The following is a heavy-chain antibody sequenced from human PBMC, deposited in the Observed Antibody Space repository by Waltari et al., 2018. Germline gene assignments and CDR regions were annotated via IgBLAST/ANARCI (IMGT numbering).Heavy chain of an antibody. CDR1: GCSISSYY. V-gene: IGHV4-59*01. D-gene: IGHD6-19*01. J-gene: IGHJ6*02. CDR3: ARDSRIAVAPGYYYGMDV. Sequence: QVQLQESGPGLVKPSETLSLPCTVPGCSISSYYWRWIRQTQGKGLEWIGYIYYSGSTNYNPSLKSRVTISVDTSKNQFSLKLSSVTAADTAVYYCARDSRIAVAPGYYYGMDVWGQGTTVTVSS. CDR2: IYYSGST.